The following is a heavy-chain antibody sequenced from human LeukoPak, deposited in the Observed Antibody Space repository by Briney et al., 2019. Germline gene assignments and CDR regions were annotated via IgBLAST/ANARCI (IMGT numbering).Heavy chain of an antibody. CDR1: GYTISDYF. CDR3: ARDLPSSIAG. V-gene: IGHV1-8*02. D-gene: IGHD6-6*01. Sequence: GASVRVSCKASGYTISDYFMHWVRQAPGQGLEWMGWMNPNSGNTGYAQKFQGRVTMTRNTSISTAYMELSSLRSEDTAVYYCARDLPSSIAGWGQGTLVTVSS. J-gene: IGHJ4*02. CDR2: MNPNSGNT.